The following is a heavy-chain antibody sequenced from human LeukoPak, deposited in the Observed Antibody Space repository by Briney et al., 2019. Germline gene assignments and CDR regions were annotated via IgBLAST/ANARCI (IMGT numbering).Heavy chain of an antibody. CDR3: ASPTYGPGNYLPES. D-gene: IGHD3-10*01. CDR1: GYSFTNYW. Sequence: GGSLKMSCKGSGYSFTNYWIGCVRQKPGKGLKWMGIVYSGDSDTRYVPSFQGQVTSSAAQSVTTAYLQWSSLKASDTAMYYCASPTYGPGNYLPESWGQGTPVTVSS. CDR2: VYSGDSDT. V-gene: IGHV5-51*01. J-gene: IGHJ5*02.